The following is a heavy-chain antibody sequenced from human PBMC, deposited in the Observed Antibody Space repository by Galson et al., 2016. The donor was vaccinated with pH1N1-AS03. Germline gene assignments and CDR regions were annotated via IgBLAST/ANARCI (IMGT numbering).Heavy chain of an antibody. CDR1: GDSVKNHY. CDR2: IQIGGNM. Sequence: ETLSLTCIVSGDSVKNHYWSWVRQPAGKGLEWIGRIQIGGNMNYNPSLRRRLTMSVDTSKNQFSLKLTSVTATDTAIYYCARLRSSGDLVFESWGQGTLVVVSS. J-gene: IGHJ4*02. CDR3: ARLRSSGDLVFES. V-gene: IGHV4-4*07. D-gene: IGHD3-3*01.